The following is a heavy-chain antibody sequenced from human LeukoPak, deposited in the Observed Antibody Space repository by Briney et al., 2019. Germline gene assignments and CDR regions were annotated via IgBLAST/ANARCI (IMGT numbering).Heavy chain of an antibody. CDR3: ARANHRSSTSCYLYYYYGMDV. V-gene: IGHV4-34*01. J-gene: IGHJ6*02. Sequence: SETLSLTCAVYGGSFSGYYWSWIRQPPGKGLEWIGEINHSGSTNYNPSLKSRVTISVDTSKNQFSLKLSSVTAADTAVYYCARANHRSSTSCYLYYYYGMDVWGQGTTVTVSS. CDR1: GGSFSGYY. D-gene: IGHD2-2*01. CDR2: INHSGST.